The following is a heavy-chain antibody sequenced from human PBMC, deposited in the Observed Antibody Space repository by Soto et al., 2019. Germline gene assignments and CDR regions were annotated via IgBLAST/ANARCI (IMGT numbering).Heavy chain of an antibody. D-gene: IGHD2-2*02. CDR1: GGSISSGGYY. J-gene: IGHJ4*02. CDR2: IYYSGST. V-gene: IGHV4-31*03. CDR3: ARGVTVYTPLTRGYFDY. Sequence: QVQLQESGPGLVKPSQTLSLTCTVSGGSISSGGYYWSWIRQHPGKGLEWIGYIYYSGSTYYNPSLKSRVTISVDTSKNQFSLKLSSVTAADTAVYYCARGVTVYTPLTRGYFDYWGQGTLVTVSS.